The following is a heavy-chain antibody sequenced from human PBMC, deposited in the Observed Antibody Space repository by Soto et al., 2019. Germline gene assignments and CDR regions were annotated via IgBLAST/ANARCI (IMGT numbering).Heavy chain of an antibody. CDR2: IYHSEDT. J-gene: IGHJ4*02. D-gene: IGHD1-1*01. Sequence: QVQLQESGPGLVKPSQTLSLTCTVSGAYVNTGGYYWSWVRQYPGKGLEWIGYIYHSEDTYYNPSLKSRLTISVDTSKHHFSLGLSSVTVADTAVYYCARAPGNERLDYWGQGTLVIVSS. CDR3: ARAPGNERLDY. V-gene: IGHV4-31*03. CDR1: GAYVNTGGYY.